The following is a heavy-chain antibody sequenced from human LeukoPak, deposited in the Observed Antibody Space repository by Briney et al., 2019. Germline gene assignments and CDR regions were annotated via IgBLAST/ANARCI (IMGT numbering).Heavy chain of an antibody. CDR3: ARGCSSTSCYDY. CDR1: GFTVSSNY. D-gene: IGHD2-2*01. Sequence: GGSLRLSCAASGFTVSSNYMSWVRQAPGKGLEWVSSISSSSSYIYYADSVKGRFTISRDNAKNSLYLQMNSLRAEDTAVYYCARGCSSTSCYDYWGQGTLVTVSS. J-gene: IGHJ4*02. CDR2: ISSSSSYI. V-gene: IGHV3-21*01.